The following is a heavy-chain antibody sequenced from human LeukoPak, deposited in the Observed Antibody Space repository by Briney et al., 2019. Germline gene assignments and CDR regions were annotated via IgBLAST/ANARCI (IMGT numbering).Heavy chain of an antibody. CDR3: ARRARYSSTWYSLYYFDC. D-gene: IGHD6-13*01. CDR1: GFTFSSYD. V-gene: IGHV3-13*01. Sequence: PGGSLRLSCAASGFTFSSYDMHWVRHATGKGLEWVSAIGTAGDTYYPGSVKGRFTISRENAKNSLYLQMNSLRAGDTAVYYCARRARYSSTWYSLYYFDCWGQGTLVTVSS. CDR2: IGTAGDT. J-gene: IGHJ4*02.